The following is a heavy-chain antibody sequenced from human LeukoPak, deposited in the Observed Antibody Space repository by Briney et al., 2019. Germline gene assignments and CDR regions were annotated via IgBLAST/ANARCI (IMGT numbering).Heavy chain of an antibody. CDR2: IYPGDSGT. J-gene: IGHJ4*02. CDR1: GYTSTSYL. D-gene: IGHD3-16*01. Sequence: SGNGSGYTSTSYLVGWMRQLHGKGLEWMGNIYPGDSGTRYSPSFQGMGTISSEKSSSTAYLQWSSLKASDTAMYYCARLGGPVFHHHWGQGTLVTPSS. V-gene: IGHV5-51*01. CDR3: ARLGGPVFHHH.